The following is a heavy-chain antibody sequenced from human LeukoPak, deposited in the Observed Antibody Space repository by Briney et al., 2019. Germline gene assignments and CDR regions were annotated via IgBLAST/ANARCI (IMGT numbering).Heavy chain of an antibody. CDR3: ARYCNWNVADGGFDY. CDR1: GGSISSSSYY. D-gene: IGHD1-20*01. Sequence: PSETLSLTCTVSGGSISSSSYYWGWIRQPPGKGLEWIGSIYYSGSTYYNPSLKSRVTISVDTSKDQFSLKLSSVTAADTAVHYCARYCNWNVADGGFDYWGQGTLVTVSS. J-gene: IGHJ4*02. V-gene: IGHV4-39*01. CDR2: IYYSGST.